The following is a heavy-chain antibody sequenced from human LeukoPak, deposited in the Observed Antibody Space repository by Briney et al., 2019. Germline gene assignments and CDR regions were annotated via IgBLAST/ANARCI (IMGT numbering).Heavy chain of an antibody. CDR2: INPNSAGT. J-gene: IGHJ5*02. CDR3: ARDRRNYDILTGYHHNWFDP. CDR1: GYTFTGYY. D-gene: IGHD3-9*01. V-gene: IGHV1-2*02. Sequence: ASVKVSCKASGYTFTGYYMHWVRQAPGQGLEWMGWINPNSAGTNYAQRFQGRVTMTRDTSISTAYMELSRLRSDDTAVYYCARDRRNYDILTGYHHNWFDPWGQGTLVTVSS.